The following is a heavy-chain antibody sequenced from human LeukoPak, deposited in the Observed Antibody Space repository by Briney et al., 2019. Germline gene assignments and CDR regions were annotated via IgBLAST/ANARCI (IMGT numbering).Heavy chain of an antibody. Sequence: PVGSLRLSCKVSGLMFRNSDMHWVRQAPGKGLEWVAMISSDGIKEYFAESVKGRFSVSRDNFRNTQYLQMSSLRVDDTALYYCTNFDHWGQGTLVTVSS. CDR2: ISSDGIKE. CDR3: TNFDH. CDR1: GLMFRNSD. V-gene: IGHV3-30*02. J-gene: IGHJ4*02.